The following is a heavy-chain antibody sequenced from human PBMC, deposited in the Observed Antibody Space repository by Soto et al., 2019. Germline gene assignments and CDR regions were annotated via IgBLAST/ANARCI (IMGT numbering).Heavy chain of an antibody. CDR3: ARGGHYDFWSGYYYYYCMDV. J-gene: IGHJ6*02. CDR1: GGSISSYY. CDR2: IYYSGST. V-gene: IGHV4-59*01. D-gene: IGHD3-3*01. Sequence: SETLSLTCTVSGGSISSYYWSWIRQPPGKGLEWIGYIYYSGSTNYNPSLKSRVTISVDTSKNQFSLKLSSVTAADTAVYYCARGGHYDFWSGYYYYYCMDVWGQGTKVTVSS.